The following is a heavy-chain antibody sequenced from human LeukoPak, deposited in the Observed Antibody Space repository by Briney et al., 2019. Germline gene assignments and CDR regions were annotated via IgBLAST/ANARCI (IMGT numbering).Heavy chain of an antibody. J-gene: IGHJ5*02. CDR1: GYTFTSLY. CDR3: ANSSGYYYGQYWFDP. V-gene: IGHV1-69*05. Sequence: SLKVSCKTSGYTFTSLYIHWVRQAPGQGLEWMGGIIPIFGTANYAQKFQGRVTITTDESTSTAYMELSSLRSEDTAVYYCANSSGYYYGQYWFDPWGQGTLVTVSS. D-gene: IGHD3-22*01. CDR2: IIPIFGTA.